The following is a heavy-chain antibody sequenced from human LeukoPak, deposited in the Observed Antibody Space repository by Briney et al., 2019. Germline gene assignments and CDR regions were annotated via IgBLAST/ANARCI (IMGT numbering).Heavy chain of an antibody. J-gene: IGHJ4*02. CDR3: ARGPYKDFWSGYSDY. Sequence: GGSLRLSCSASGFTFSSYSMNWVRQAPGKGLEWVSYIGSSSTTIYYADSVKGRFTISRDNAKNSLYLQTNSLRVADTAVYYCARGPYKDFWSGYSDYWGQGTLVTVSS. CDR2: IGSSSTTI. CDR1: GFTFSSYS. V-gene: IGHV3-48*01. D-gene: IGHD3-3*01.